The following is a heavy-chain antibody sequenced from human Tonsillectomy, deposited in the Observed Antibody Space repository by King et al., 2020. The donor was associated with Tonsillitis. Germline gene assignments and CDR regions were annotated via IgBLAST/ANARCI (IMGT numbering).Heavy chain of an antibody. D-gene: IGHD6-6*01. CDR2: INHSGST. J-gene: IGHJ4*02. CDR3: ARAGIAARRPGGGY. Sequence: VQLQQWGAGLLKPSETLSLTCAVYGGSFSGYYWSWIRQPPGKGLEWIGEINHSGSTNYNPSLKSRVTISVDTSKNQFSLKLSSVTAADTAVYYCARAGIAARRPGGGYWGQGTLVTVSS. V-gene: IGHV4-34*01. CDR1: GGSFSGYY.